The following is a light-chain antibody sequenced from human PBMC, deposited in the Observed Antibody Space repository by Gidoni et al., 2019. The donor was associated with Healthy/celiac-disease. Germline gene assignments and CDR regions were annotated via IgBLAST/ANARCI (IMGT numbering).Light chain of an antibody. J-gene: IGLJ2*01. V-gene: IGLV1-51*01. Sequence: SVLTPPPSVSAAPGQKVPIACSGSSSNIGNNYVAWYQQLPGTAPKLLIYDKNKRPSGIPDRFSGSKSGTSATLGITGLQTGDEADYYCGTWDSSLSAVVFGGGTKLTVL. CDR3: GTWDSSLSAVV. CDR1: SSNIGNNY. CDR2: DKN.